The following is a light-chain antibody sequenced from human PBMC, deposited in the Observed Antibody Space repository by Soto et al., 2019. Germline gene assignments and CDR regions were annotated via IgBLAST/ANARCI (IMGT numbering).Light chain of an antibody. V-gene: IGKV1-33*01. Sequence: DIQMTQSPSSLSASVGDRVTITCQASQDISNYLNWYQQKPGKAPKLLIYDASSLETGVPSRFSVSGSGTDFTFTISSLQPEDIATYYCQQYDNRPPLTFGRGTKVDIK. CDR3: QQYDNRPPLT. J-gene: IGKJ4*01. CDR1: QDISNY. CDR2: DAS.